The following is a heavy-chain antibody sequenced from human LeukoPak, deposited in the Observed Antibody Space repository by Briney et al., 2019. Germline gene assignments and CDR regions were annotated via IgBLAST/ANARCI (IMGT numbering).Heavy chain of an antibody. D-gene: IGHD3-22*01. CDR1: GFTFSDYW. V-gene: IGHV3-74*01. J-gene: IGHJ4*02. CDR3: ARGGYSGSYYRFS. Sequence: RGSLRLSCAASGFTFSDYWMDWVRQVPGKGLVWLSRIIKEGDNAVYAASAKGRFTTSRDNAKKTVYLQLTTLRPEDTAVHYCARGGYSGSYYRFSWGQGTLVTVSS. CDR2: IIKEGDNA.